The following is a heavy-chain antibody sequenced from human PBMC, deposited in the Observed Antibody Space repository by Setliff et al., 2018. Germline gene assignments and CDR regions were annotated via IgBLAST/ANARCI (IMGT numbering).Heavy chain of an antibody. Sequence: GGSLRLSCAASGFTFSSYAMSWVRQAPGKGLEWVSVITGGSTYYADSVKGRFTISRDNSKNTLYLQMNSLRAEDTAVYYCAKLVRGWGQGTLVTVS. V-gene: IGHV3-23*01. J-gene: IGHJ4*02. D-gene: IGHD3-10*01. CDR1: GFTFSSYA. CDR3: AKLVRG. CDR2: ITGGST.